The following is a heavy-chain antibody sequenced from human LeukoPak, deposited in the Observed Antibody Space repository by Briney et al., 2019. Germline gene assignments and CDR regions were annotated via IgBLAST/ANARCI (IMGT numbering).Heavy chain of an antibody. V-gene: IGHV3-7*03. CDR1: GFTFSSYW. Sequence: AGGSLRLSCAASGFTFSSYWMSWVRQAPGKGLEWVANIKQDGSEKYYVDSVKGRFTISRDNAKNSLYLQMNSLRAEDTAVYYCARDGVSIAAAGTGYWGQGTLVTVSS. D-gene: IGHD6-13*01. CDR3: ARDGVSIAAAGTGY. CDR2: IKQDGSEK. J-gene: IGHJ4*02.